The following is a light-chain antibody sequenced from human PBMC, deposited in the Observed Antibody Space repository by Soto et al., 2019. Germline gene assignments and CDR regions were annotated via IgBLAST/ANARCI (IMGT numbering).Light chain of an antibody. J-gene: IGLJ1*01. CDR2: DVS. CDR3: SSYTSSRSYV. CDR1: SSDVGGYNF. V-gene: IGLV2-14*03. Sequence: QSVLTQPASVSGSPGQSITFSCTGTSSDVGGYNFVSWYQQHPGKAPKLTIYDVSNRPSGVSNRFSASKSGNTASLTISGLQAEDEADYYCSSYTSSRSYVFGTGTKVTVL.